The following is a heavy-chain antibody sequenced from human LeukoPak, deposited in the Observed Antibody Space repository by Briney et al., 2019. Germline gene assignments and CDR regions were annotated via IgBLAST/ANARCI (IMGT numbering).Heavy chain of an antibody. D-gene: IGHD6-19*01. J-gene: IGHJ4*02. CDR3: AHSKEQWLTYGGGFDY. Sequence: GGSLRLSCAASGFTFSSYAMSWVRQAPGKGLEWVSAISNSGGSTYYADSVKGRFTISRDNSKNTLSLQMNSLRAEDTALYYCAHSKEQWLTYGGGFDYWGQGTLVTVSS. V-gene: IGHV3-23*01. CDR2: ISNSGGST. CDR1: GFTFSSYA.